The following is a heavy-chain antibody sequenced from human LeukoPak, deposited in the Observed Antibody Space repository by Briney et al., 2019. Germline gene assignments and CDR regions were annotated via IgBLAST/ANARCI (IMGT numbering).Heavy chain of an antibody. V-gene: IGHV4-34*01. CDR3: ARGPPFDY. J-gene: IGHJ4*02. CDR1: GGSFSGYY. CDR2: INHSGST. Sequence: SETLSLTCAVYGGSFSGYYWSWIRQPPGEGLEWIGEINHSGSTNYNPSLKSRVTISVDTSKNQFSLKLSSVTAADTAVYYCARGPPFDYWGQGTLVTVSS.